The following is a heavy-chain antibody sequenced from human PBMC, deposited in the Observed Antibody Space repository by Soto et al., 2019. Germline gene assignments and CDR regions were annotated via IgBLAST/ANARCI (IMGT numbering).Heavy chain of an antibody. Sequence: QAQLVESGGGLVKPGGSLRLSCAASEFTFSDYYMSWIRQAPGKGLEWVAYITSSGSAIYYADSVKGRFTVSWDNAKKSLSLQMTSLRVDDMAVYYCTRGHRQCRDIQHWGQGTLVTVTS. D-gene: IGHD6-19*01. CDR1: EFTFSDYY. CDR2: ITSSGSAI. V-gene: IGHV3-11*01. CDR3: TRGHRQCRDIQH. J-gene: IGHJ1*01.